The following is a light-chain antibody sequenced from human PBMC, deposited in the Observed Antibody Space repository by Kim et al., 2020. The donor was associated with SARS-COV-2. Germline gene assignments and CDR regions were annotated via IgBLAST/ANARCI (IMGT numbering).Light chain of an antibody. CDR1: QSVSSY. CDR2: DAS. J-gene: IGKJ2*01. V-gene: IGKV3-11*01. Sequence: SWSPGESASLSCRASQSVSSYLAWYQQKPGQAPRLLIYDASNRATGIPARFSGSGSGTDFTLTISSLEPEDFAVYYCQQRSNWPYTFGQGTKLEI. CDR3: QQRSNWPYT.